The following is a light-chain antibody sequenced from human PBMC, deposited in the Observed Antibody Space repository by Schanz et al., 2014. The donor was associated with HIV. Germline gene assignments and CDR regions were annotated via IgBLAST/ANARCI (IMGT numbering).Light chain of an antibody. V-gene: IGLV2-11*01. CDR3: CSYAGSGTSNWV. CDR1: SSDIGAFNF. J-gene: IGLJ3*02. Sequence: QSALTQPRSVSGSPGQSITISCTGTSSDIGAFNFVSWYQHHPGKAPKVIIYDVGKRPSGVSNRFSGSKAGNTASLTISGLRAEDEADYYCCSYAGSGTSNWVFGGGTKLTVL. CDR2: DVG.